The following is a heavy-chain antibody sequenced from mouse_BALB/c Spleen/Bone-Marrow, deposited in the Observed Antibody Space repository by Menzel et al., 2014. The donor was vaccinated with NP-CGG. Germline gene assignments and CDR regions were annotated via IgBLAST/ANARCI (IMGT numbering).Heavy chain of an antibody. CDR2: IDPANGNT. J-gene: IGHJ4*01. V-gene: IGHV14-3*02. Sequence: EVQLQQSGAELVKPGASVKLSCTASGFNIKDTYMHWVKQRPEQGLEWIGRIDPANGNTKYDPKFQGKTTITADTSSNTAYLQLSSLTSEDTAVYYCARWEYYAMDYWGQGTSVTVSS. CDR1: GFNIKDTY. CDR3: ARWEYYAMDY. D-gene: IGHD4-1*01.